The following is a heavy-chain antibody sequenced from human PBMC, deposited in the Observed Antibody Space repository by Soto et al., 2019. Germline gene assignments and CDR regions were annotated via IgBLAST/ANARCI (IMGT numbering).Heavy chain of an antibody. CDR3: TTWWYRNYYDSSGYWNFDY. J-gene: IGHJ4*02. D-gene: IGHD3-22*01. CDR2: IKSKTDGGTT. Sequence: GGSLRLSCAASGFTFSNAWMSWVRQAPGKGLEWVGRIKSKTDGGTTDYAAPVKGRFTISRDDSKNTLYLQMNSLKTEDTAVYYCTTWWYRNYYDSSGYWNFDYWGQGALVTVSS. V-gene: IGHV3-15*01. CDR1: GFTFSNAW.